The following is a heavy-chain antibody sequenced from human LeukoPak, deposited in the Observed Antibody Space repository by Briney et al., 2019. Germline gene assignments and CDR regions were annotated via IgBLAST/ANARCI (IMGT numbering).Heavy chain of an antibody. CDR3: ARGGVEWSPYMAGAFDM. CDR2: IYPSWTT. D-gene: IGHD3-3*01. Sequence: SQTPCLTRILYLDPITSFYWACIRSPPGQGLLRIGYIYPSWTTNYHPSPKSRFSISQDTSKNRFSLKLSSVTAADTAIYYCARGGVEWSPYMAGAFDMWGRGTRVTVSS. CDR1: LDPITSFY. J-gene: IGHJ3*02. V-gene: IGHV4-59*01.